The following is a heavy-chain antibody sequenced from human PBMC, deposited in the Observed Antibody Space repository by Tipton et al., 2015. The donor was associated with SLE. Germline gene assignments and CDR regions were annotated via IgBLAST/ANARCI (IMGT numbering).Heavy chain of an antibody. CDR3: ARAIAVPGSGPYYYFYYGMDV. CDR2: ISGAGDT. D-gene: IGHD6-19*01. J-gene: IGHJ6*02. V-gene: IGHV3-13*01. Sequence: SLRLSCAASGFTFSNYDMHWVRQATGKGLEWVSSISGAGDTYYPGSVKGRFTISRENAKNSLYLQMNNLRAGDTAVYYCARAIAVPGSGPYYYFYYGMDVWGQGTTVTVSS. CDR1: GFTFSNYD.